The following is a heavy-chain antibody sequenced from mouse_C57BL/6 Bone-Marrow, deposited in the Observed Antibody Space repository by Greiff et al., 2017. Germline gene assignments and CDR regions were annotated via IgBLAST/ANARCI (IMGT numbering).Heavy chain of an antibody. D-gene: IGHD2-2*01. J-gene: IGHJ3*01. CDR2: ISYDGSN. CDR3: ARDGYDVAWFAY. CDR1: GYSITSGYY. V-gene: IGHV3-6*01. Sequence: DVKLQESGPGLVKPSQSLSLTCSVTGYSITSGYYWNWIRQFPGNKLEWMGYISYDGSNNYNPSLKNRISITRDTSKNQFFLKLNSVTTEDTATYYCARDGYDVAWFAYWGQGTLVTVSA.